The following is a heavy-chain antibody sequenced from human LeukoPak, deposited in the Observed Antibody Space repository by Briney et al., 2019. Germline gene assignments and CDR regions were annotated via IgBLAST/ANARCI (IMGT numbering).Heavy chain of an antibody. J-gene: IGHJ4*02. CDR1: GFSLNTNAVA. D-gene: IGHD4-17*01. Sequence: ESGPTLVNPTQTLTLTCTFSGFSLNTNAVAVGWVRQPPGQALEWLTFIYGNDDKRYSPPLASRLTITKDTSKNQVVLTTTDMDYVDTATYYCVHRTMVTSVDHWGQGTLVTVSS. CDR3: VHRTMVTSVDH. CDR2: IYGNDDK. V-gene: IGHV2-5*01.